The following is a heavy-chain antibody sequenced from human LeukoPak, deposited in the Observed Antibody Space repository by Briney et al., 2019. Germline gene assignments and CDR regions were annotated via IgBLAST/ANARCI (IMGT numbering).Heavy chain of an antibody. CDR2: IYYSGST. V-gene: IGHV4-31*03. J-gene: IGHJ4*02. CDR1: GGSISSGGYY. Sequence: PSETLSLTCTVSGGSISSGGYYWSWIRQHPGKGLEWIGYIYYSGSTYYNPSLKSRVTISVGTSKNQFSLKLSSVTAADTAVYYCARDRGVVGNYDHWGQGTLVTVSS. D-gene: IGHD1-26*01. CDR3: ARDRGVVGNYDH.